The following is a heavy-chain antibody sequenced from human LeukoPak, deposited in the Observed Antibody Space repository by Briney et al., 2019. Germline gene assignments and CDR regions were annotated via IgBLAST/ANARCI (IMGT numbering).Heavy chain of an antibody. CDR1: GFTFSSYS. J-gene: IGHJ4*02. V-gene: IGHV3-48*04. CDR2: ISSSSSTI. Sequence: PGGSLRLSWAASGFTFSSYSMNWVRQAPGKGLEWVSYISSSSSTIYYADSVKGRFTISRDNAKNSLYLQMNSLRAEDTAVYYCARAPAIVGATRLDYWGQGTLVTVSS. D-gene: IGHD1-26*01. CDR3: ARAPAIVGATRLDY.